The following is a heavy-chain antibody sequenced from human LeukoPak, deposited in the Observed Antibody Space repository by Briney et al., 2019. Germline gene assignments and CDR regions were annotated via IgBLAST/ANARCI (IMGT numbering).Heavy chain of an antibody. J-gene: IGHJ4*02. Sequence: GGSLRLSCAASGFTFSSYAMSWVRQAPGKGLEWVSGIRGSGGSTYYADSVRGRFTISRDNSKNTLYLQMNSLRAEDTAVYYCAKDSSVRYFDYWGQGTLVTVSS. D-gene: IGHD1-1*01. CDR3: AKDSSVRYFDY. CDR2: IRGSGGST. V-gene: IGHV3-23*01. CDR1: GFTFSSYA.